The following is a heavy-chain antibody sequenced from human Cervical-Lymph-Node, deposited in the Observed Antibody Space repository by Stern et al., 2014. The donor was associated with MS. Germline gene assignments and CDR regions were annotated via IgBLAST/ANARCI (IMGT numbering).Heavy chain of an antibody. D-gene: IGHD1-26*01. Sequence: QVTLKESGPALVKPTQTLTLTCTFSGFSLSTSGLGVGWIRQPPGEALEWLAYIYWDDQNRYSPSLKSRLTITKDTSKNQVVLTLTNVDPVDTATYYCAHRTVGPFDYWGQGTLVTVSS. CDR1: GFSLSTSGLG. CDR3: AHRTVGPFDY. V-gene: IGHV2-5*02. J-gene: IGHJ4*02. CDR2: IYWDDQN.